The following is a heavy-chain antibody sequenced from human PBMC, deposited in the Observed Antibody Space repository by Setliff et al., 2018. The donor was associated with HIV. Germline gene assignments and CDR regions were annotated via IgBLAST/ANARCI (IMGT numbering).Heavy chain of an antibody. J-gene: IGHJ4*02. D-gene: IGHD4-17*01. CDR3: VRDDYGYNGKGFDY. CDR1: GGSITSSY. V-gene: IGHV4-4*07. Sequence: SETLSLTCTVSGGSITSSYRSWIRQPAGKGLEWIGRIYTSGSTNYNPSLKSRVTMSLDTSKNQFSLNLDSVTAADTAVFYCVRDDYGYNGKGFDYWGPGTLVTVSS. CDR2: IYTSGST.